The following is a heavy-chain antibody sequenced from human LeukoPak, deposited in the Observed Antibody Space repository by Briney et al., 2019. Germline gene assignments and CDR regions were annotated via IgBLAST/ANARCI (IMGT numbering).Heavy chain of an antibody. CDR3: AKRGVVIRVILVGFHKESYYFDS. Sequence: GGSLRLSCAASGITLSNYGMSWVRQAPGKGLEWVAGISGSGGSTNYADSVKGRFTISRDNAKNTLYLQMNSLRAEDTAVYFCAKRGVVIRVILVGFHKESYYFDSWGQGARVTVSS. J-gene: IGHJ4*02. V-gene: IGHV3-23*01. CDR2: ISGSGGST. D-gene: IGHD3-22*01. CDR1: GITLSNYG.